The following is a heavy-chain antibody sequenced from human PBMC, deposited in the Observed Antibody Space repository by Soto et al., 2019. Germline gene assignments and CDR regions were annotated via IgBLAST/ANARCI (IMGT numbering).Heavy chain of an antibody. Sequence: SETLSLTCTVSGGSISSGGYYWSWIRQHPGKGLEWIGYIYYSGSTYYNPSLKSRVTISVDTSKNQFSLKLSSVTAADTVVYYCARASILYGDFPDFDYWGQGTLVTVSS. CDR1: GGSISSGGYY. CDR3: ARASILYGDFPDFDY. V-gene: IGHV4-31*03. J-gene: IGHJ4*02. CDR2: IYYSGST. D-gene: IGHD4-17*01.